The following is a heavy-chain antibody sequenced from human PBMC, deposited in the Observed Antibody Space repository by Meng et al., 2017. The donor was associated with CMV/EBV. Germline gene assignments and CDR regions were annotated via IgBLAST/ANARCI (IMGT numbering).Heavy chain of an antibody. J-gene: IGHJ6*02. CDR2: IYYSGST. D-gene: IGHD3-22*01. V-gene: IGHV4-39*07. CDR3: ARGGDSSVNTKRDYYYGMDV. Sequence: SETLSLTCTVSGGSISSSSYYWGWIRQPPGKGLEWIGSIYYSGSTYYNPSLKSRVTISVDTSKNHFSLKLSSVTAADTAVYYCARGGDSSVNTKRDYYYGMDVWGQGTTVTVSS. CDR1: GGSISSSSYY.